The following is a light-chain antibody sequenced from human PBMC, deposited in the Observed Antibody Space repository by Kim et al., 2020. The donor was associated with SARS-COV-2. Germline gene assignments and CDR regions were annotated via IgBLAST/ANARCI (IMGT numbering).Light chain of an antibody. CDR1: ENINIS. V-gene: IGKV3-11*01. Sequence: SPGEGAALACSSSENINISLEWYQQKPGQAPRLRIYDAAKRVTGIPARFSGSVSGIDFTLTISSLEPEDFAVYYYLQHHNWPPALTFGGGTKV. CDR2: DAA. CDR3: LQHHNWPPALT. J-gene: IGKJ4*01.